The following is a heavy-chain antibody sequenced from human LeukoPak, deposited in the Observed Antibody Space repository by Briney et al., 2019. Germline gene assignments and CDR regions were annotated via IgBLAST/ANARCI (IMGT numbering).Heavy chain of an antibody. Sequence: SETLSLTCTVSGGSISSSSYYWGWIRQPPGKGLEWIGSIYYSGSTYYNPSLKGRVTISVDTSKNQFSLKLSSVTAADTAVYYCARSLGYFDWLLMVDQWGQGTLVTVSS. CDR1: GGSISSSSYY. J-gene: IGHJ4*02. D-gene: IGHD3-9*01. V-gene: IGHV4-39*01. CDR3: ARSLGYFDWLLMVDQ. CDR2: IYYSGST.